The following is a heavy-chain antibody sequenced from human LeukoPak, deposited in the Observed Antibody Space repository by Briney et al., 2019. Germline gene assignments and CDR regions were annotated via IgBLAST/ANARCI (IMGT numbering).Heavy chain of an antibody. Sequence: SETLSLTCAVYGGSFSGYYWRWIRQPPGKGLEWIGEINHSGSTNYNPSLKSRVTISVDTSKNQLSLKLSSVTAADTAVYYCTITTGTTLGLMDYWGQGTLVTVSS. J-gene: IGHJ4*02. D-gene: IGHD1-1*01. V-gene: IGHV4-34*01. CDR1: GGSFSGYY. CDR2: INHSGST. CDR3: TITTGTTLGLMDY.